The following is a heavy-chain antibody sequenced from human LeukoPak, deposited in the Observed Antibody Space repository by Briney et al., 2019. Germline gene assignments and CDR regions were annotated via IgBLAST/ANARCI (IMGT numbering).Heavy chain of an antibody. V-gene: IGHV3-21*01. D-gene: IGHD3-10*01. CDR3: AREDYSSGNPTIDH. CDR2: ISMSSSYI. J-gene: IGHJ4*02. CDR1: GFRFSGYV. Sequence: PGGSLRLSCVASGFRFSGYVMKWVRQAPGKGLEWVSTISMSSSYIYYADSVRGRFTISRDNAKNSMYLQMTSLRAEDAAVYYCAREDYSSGNPTIDHWGQGTLVTVSS.